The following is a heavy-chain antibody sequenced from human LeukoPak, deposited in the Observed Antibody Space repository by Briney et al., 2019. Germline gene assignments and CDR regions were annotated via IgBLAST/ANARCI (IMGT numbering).Heavy chain of an antibody. CDR2: IYYSGNT. D-gene: IGHD2-2*01. J-gene: IGHJ4*02. Sequence: PSGTLSLTCTVSGGSIITTNYYWGWIRQPPGKGLEWIGSIYYSGNTYYKPSLKSRVTISVDTSKNQFSLKLSSVTAADTAVYYCARVEGHCSRTSCYGWGVDYWGQGTLVTVSS. CDR1: GGSIITTNYY. V-gene: IGHV4-39*07. CDR3: ARVEGHCSRTSCYGWGVDY.